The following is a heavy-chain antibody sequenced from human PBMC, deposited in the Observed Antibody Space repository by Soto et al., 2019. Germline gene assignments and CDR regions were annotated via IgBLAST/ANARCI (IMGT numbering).Heavy chain of an antibody. Sequence: PSETLSLTCAVSGYSISSGYYWGWIRQPPGKGLEWIGSIYHSGSTYYNPSLKSRVTISVDTSKNQFSLKLSSVTAADTAVYYCARVVDRSGWYLTHFDYWGQGTLVIVSS. CDR3: ARVVDRSGWYLTHFDY. J-gene: IGHJ4*02. CDR2: IYHSGST. D-gene: IGHD6-19*01. V-gene: IGHV4-38-2*01. CDR1: GYSISSGYY.